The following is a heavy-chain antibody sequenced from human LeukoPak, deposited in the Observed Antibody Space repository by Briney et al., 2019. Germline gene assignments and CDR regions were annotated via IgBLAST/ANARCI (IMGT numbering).Heavy chain of an antibody. Sequence: SGPTLVKPTQTLTLTCTLFGFSLSTSGVGVGWIRQPPGKALEWLALIYWNDDNRYSPSLKSRLTITKDTSKNQVVLTMTNMDPVDTATYYCAQYQLSVDAFDIWGQGTMVTVSS. D-gene: IGHD1-1*01. J-gene: IGHJ3*02. CDR3: AQYQLSVDAFDI. CDR2: IYWNDDN. V-gene: IGHV2-5*01. CDR1: GFSLSTSGVG.